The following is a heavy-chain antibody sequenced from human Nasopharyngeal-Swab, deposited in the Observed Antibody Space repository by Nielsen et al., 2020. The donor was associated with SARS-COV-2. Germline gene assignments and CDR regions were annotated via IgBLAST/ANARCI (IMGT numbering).Heavy chain of an antibody. J-gene: IGHJ4*02. CDR3: ARDTGFCTRGSCGPFDS. CDR2: IYSGGNA. CDR1: GFTFSNYW. V-gene: IGHV3-53*01. Sequence: GGSLRLSCADSGFTFSNYWMSWVRQAPGKGLEWVSVIYSGGNAYYADSVKGRFTISRDTSKNMLYLQMDSVRADDTAVYYCARDTGFCTRGSCGPFDSWGQGTLVSVSS. D-gene: IGHD2-8*01.